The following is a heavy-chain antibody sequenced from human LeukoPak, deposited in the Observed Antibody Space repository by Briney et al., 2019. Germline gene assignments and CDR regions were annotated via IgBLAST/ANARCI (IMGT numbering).Heavy chain of an antibody. CDR2: INPNSGGT. V-gene: IGHV1-2*02. D-gene: IGHD6-13*01. J-gene: IGHJ4*02. CDR3: ARGYVSSSWFYFDY. Sequence: ASVKVSCKASGYTFTGSYMHWVRQAPGQGLEWMGWINPNSGGTNYAQKFQGRVTLTGDTSINTAYMELSRLRSDDTAVYYCARGYVSSSWFYFDYWGQGTLVTVSS. CDR1: GYTFTGSY.